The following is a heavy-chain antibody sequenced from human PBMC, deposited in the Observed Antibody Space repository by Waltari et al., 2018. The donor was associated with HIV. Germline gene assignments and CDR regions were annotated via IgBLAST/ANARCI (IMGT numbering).Heavy chain of an antibody. CDR2: MWSKGKKR. V-gene: IGHV3-33*04. CDR1: GFNVTHFA. J-gene: IGHJ2*01. CDR3: ASPAGDCSGNFCYTGEIDP. D-gene: IGHD6-19*01. Sequence: QVTLVESGGGVVQPGKSLRLSCVASGFNVTHFAMHWVRRAPGKGLGWVAVMWSKGKKRFDGESVKGRFIISRDSPKNTIFLQMNNLKVDDTALYYCASPAGDCSGNFCYTGEIDPWGHGTQVIVSS.